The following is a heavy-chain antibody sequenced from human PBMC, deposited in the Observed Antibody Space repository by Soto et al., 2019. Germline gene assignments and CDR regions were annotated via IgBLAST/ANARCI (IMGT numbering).Heavy chain of an antibody. V-gene: IGHV4-30-4*01. Sequence: PSETLSLTCSVSGDSISTVDYFWDWIRQPPGQALEYIGYIYKSTTTYYNPSFESRVAISLDTSKSQFSVTVTSVTAADTAVYCGARGRYCLTGRCFPNWFDSWGQVTRVTVSS. CDR3: ARGRYCLTGRCFPNWFDS. CDR2: IYKSTTT. J-gene: IGHJ5*01. D-gene: IGHD2-15*01. CDR1: GDSISTVDYF.